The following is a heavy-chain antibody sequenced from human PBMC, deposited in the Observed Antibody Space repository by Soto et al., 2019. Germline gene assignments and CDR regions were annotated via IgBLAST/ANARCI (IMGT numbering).Heavy chain of an antibody. CDR2: ISGSGGST. V-gene: IGHV3-23*01. CDR1: GFTFSSYA. D-gene: IGHD5-18*01. J-gene: IGHJ6*02. CDR3: AKDQRLWLPRNYYGMDV. Sequence: PGGSLRLSCAASGFTFSSYAMSWVRQAPGKGLEWVSAISGSGGSTYYADSVKGRFTISRDNSKNTLYLQMNSLRAEDTAVYYCAKDQRLWLPRNYYGMDVWGQGTTVTVSS.